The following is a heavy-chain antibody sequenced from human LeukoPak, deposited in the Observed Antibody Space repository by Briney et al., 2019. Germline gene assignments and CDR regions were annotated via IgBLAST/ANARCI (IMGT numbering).Heavy chain of an antibody. CDR1: GGSFSGYY. J-gene: IGHJ3*02. Sequence: SETLSLTCAVYGGSFSGYYWSWIRQPPGKGLEWIGEINHSGSTNYNPSLKSRVTISVDTSKNQFSLKLSSVTAADTAVYYCARWTSGRSRAFDIWGQGTMVTVSS. D-gene: IGHD3-10*01. CDR3: ARWTSGRSRAFDI. CDR2: INHSGST. V-gene: IGHV4-34*01.